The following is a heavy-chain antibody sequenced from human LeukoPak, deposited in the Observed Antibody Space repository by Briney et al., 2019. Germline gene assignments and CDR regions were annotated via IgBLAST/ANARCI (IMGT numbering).Heavy chain of an antibody. CDR3: TRVSGSYFNSNAFDI. Sequence: SQTLSLTCAISGDSVSSNSAAWNWIRQSPSRGLEWLGRTYYRSRWYNDYAVSVEGRIAINPDTSKNQVSLQLNSVTPEDTAVYYCTRVSGSYFNSNAFDIWGQGTMVTVSS. CDR2: TYYRSRWYN. D-gene: IGHD1-26*01. CDR1: GDSVSSNSAA. V-gene: IGHV6-1*01. J-gene: IGHJ3*02.